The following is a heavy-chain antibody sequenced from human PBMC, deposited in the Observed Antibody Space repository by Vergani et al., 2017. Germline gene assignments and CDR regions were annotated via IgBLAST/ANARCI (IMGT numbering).Heavy chain of an antibody. J-gene: IGHJ4*02. CDR1: GYTFTSYA. CDR3: AREGFYDYVWGSYRLRGGYYFDY. CDR2: INAGNGNT. V-gene: IGHV1-3*01. D-gene: IGHD3-16*02. Sequence: QVQLVQSGAEVKKPGASVKVSCKASGYTFTSYAMHWVRQAPGQSLEWMGWINAGNGNTKYSQKFQGRVTITRDTSESTAYMELSSLRSEDTAVYYCAREGFYDYVWGSYRLRGGYYFDYWGQGTLVTVSS.